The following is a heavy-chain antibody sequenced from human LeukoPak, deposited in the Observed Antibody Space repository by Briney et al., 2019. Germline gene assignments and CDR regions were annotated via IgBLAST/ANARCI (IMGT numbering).Heavy chain of an antibody. Sequence: GGSLRLSCAASGFTFSSYSMNWVRQAPGKGLEWVSYISSSGSTIYYADSVKGRFTISRDNAKNSLYLQTNSLRAEDTAVYYCARDPDGTTSFDYWGQGTLVTVSS. CDR1: GFTFSSYS. V-gene: IGHV3-48*04. CDR3: ARDPDGTTSFDY. D-gene: IGHD1-1*01. CDR2: ISSSGSTI. J-gene: IGHJ4*02.